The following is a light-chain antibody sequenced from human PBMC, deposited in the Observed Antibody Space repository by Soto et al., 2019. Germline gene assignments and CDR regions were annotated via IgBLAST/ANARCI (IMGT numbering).Light chain of an antibody. CDR2: EVT. CDR3: SLYAGGNNVI. Sequence: QSALTQPPSASGSPGQSVAISCTGTSSDVGSSVFVSWYQQHPGKAPKLMIYEVTQRPSGVPDRFSGSKSGNTASLTVPGLQVEDEADYYCSLYAGGNNVIFGGGTKVTVL. CDR1: SSDVGSSVF. V-gene: IGLV2-8*01. J-gene: IGLJ2*01.